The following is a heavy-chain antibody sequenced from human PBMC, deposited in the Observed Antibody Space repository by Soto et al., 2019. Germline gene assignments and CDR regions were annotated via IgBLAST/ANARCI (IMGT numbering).Heavy chain of an antibody. J-gene: IGHJ4*02. Sequence: GVSRTLSCAASGFTFSTYALSWVRQAPGKGLEWVSAISANGQGIYYADSVRGRFTISRDNSKNTIFLHMDSLRAEDTAVYYCAKDRNYPRDQFHYWGQGTLVTVSS. D-gene: IGHD1-7*01. V-gene: IGHV3-23*01. CDR1: GFTFSTYA. CDR3: AKDRNYPRDQFHY. CDR2: ISANGQGI.